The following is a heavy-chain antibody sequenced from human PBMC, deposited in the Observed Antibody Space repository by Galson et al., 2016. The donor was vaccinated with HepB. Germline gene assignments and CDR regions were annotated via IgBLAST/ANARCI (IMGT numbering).Heavy chain of an antibody. CDR1: GFTFSTYS. J-gene: IGHJ4*02. CDR2: ISSSSTYI. Sequence: SLRLSCAASGFTFSTYSMNWVRQAPGKGLGWVSSISSSSTYIYYADSVKGRFTISRDNAKNSLYLQIDNLRAEDTAVYYCARGSYYGGNSALDYWGQGTLVTVSS. D-gene: IGHD4-23*01. CDR3: ARGSYYGGNSALDY. V-gene: IGHV3-21*01.